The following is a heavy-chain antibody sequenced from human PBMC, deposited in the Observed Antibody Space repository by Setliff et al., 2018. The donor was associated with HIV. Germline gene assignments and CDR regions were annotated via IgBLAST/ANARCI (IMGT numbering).Heavy chain of an antibody. CDR3: ARGDRRIIAASGSGWFDP. J-gene: IGHJ5*02. CDR2: IYPGNT. Sequence: SETLSLTCSVSGGSISSRSPYYWGWIRQPPGKGLEWIGSIYPGNTYYNPSLKSRVTISLDTSNNQFFLELTSVTAADTAVYYCARGDRRIIAASGSGWFDPWGQGTLVTVSS. D-gene: IGHD6-13*01. CDR1: GGSISSRSPYY. V-gene: IGHV4-39*01.